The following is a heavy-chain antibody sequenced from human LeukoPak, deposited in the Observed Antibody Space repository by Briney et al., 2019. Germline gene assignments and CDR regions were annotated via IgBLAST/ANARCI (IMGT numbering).Heavy chain of an antibody. V-gene: IGHV3-23*01. J-gene: IGHJ4*02. CDR2: ISGSGSST. CDR1: GFTFNTYA. D-gene: IGHD6-19*01. CDR3: AREDRSSGFYGLDY. Sequence: PGGSLRLSCAASGFTFNTYAMSWVRQAPGKGLEWVSAISGSGSSTYYADSVKGRFTISRDSSKSTLYLQMNSLRAEDTAVYHCAREDRSSGFYGLDYWGQGTLVTVSS.